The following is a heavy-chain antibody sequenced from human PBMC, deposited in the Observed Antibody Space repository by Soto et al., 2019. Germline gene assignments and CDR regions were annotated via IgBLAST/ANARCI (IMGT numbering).Heavy chain of an antibody. V-gene: IGHV3-30*18. CDR2: ISYDGSNR. CDR1: GFTFSSYG. D-gene: IGHD2-15*01. Sequence: PGGSLRLSCAASGFTFSSYGMHWVRQAPGKGLEWLAVISYDGSNRYYADSVKGRFTISRDNAKNPLYLQMNSLRAEDTAVYYSAKDATEGAFDIWGQETMVTVSS. J-gene: IGHJ3*02. CDR3: AKDATEGAFDI.